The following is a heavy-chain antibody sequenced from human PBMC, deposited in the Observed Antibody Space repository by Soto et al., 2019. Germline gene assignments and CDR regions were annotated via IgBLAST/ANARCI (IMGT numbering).Heavy chain of an antibody. CDR3: ARVECSGGSCSGFDY. CDR1: GGSISSGGYY. Sequence: SETLSLTCTVSGGSISSGGYYWSWIRQHPGKGLEWIGYIYYSGSTYYNPSLKSRVTISVDTSKNRFSLKLSSVTAADTAVYYCARVECSGGSCSGFDYWGQGTLVPVSS. D-gene: IGHD2-15*01. V-gene: IGHV4-31*03. J-gene: IGHJ4*02. CDR2: IYYSGST.